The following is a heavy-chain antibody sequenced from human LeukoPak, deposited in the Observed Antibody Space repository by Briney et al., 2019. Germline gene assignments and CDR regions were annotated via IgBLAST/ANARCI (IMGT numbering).Heavy chain of an antibody. J-gene: IGHJ4*02. CDR2: ISYDGSNK. CDR1: GFTFSSYA. V-gene: IGHV3-30*04. CDR3: ARDSYDSSGLFYS. Sequence: PGGSLRLSCAASGFTFSSYAMHWVRQAPGKGLEWVAVISYDGSNKYYADSVKGRFTISRDNSKNTLYLQMNSLRAEDTAVYYCARDSYDSSGLFYSWGQGTLVTVSS. D-gene: IGHD3-22*01.